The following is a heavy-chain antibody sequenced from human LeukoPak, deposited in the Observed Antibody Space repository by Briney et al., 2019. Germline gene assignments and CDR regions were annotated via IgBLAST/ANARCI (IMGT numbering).Heavy chain of an antibody. J-gene: IGHJ4*02. CDR3: ARVGGYSYGRAQEFDY. V-gene: IGHV4-59*01. CDR1: GGSISSYY. Sequence: SGTLSLTCTVSGGSISSYYWSWIRQPPGKGLEWIGYIYYSGSTNYNPSLKSRVTISVDTSKNQFSLKLSSVTAADTAVYYCARVGGYSYGRAQEFDYWGQGTLVTVSS. CDR2: IYYSGST. D-gene: IGHD5-18*01.